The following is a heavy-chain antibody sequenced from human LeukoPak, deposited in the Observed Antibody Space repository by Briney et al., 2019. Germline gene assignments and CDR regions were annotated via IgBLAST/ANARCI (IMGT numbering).Heavy chain of an antibody. Sequence: PGGSLRLSCAASGFTFSSYEMNWVRQAPGKGLEWVSYISSSGSTIYYADSVKGRFTISRDNAKNSLYLQMNSLRAEDTAVYYCARVLRYFDWHSNHDAFDIWGQGTMVTVSS. V-gene: IGHV3-48*03. J-gene: IGHJ3*02. CDR1: GFTFSSYE. D-gene: IGHD3-9*01. CDR2: ISSSGSTI. CDR3: ARVLRYFDWHSNHDAFDI.